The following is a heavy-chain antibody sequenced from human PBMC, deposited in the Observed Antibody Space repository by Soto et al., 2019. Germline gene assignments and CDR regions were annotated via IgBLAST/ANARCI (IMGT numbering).Heavy chain of an antibody. D-gene: IGHD3-9*01. CDR3: ARGGAYYDILTGSYYFDY. V-gene: IGHV3-48*01. Sequence: GGSLRLSCAASGFTFSSYSMNWVRQAPGKGLEWVSYISSSSSTIYYADSVKGRFTISRDNAKNSLYLQMNSLRAEDTPVYYCARGGAYYDILTGSYYFDYWGQGTLVTVSS. CDR1: GFTFSSYS. J-gene: IGHJ4*02. CDR2: ISSSSSTI.